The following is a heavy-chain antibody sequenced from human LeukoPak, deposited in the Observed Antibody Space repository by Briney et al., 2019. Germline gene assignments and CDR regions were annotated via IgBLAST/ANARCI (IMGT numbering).Heavy chain of an antibody. CDR3: ARAREGATFDY. CDR1: GFTFSNNA. J-gene: IGHJ4*02. CDR2: ITSNGGST. D-gene: IGHD1-26*01. Sequence: GGSLRLSCTASGFTFSNNAMHWVRQAPGKGLEHVSAITSNGGSTYYANSVKGRFTISRDNSKNTLYLQMGSLRAEDMAVYYCARAREGATFDYWGQGTLVTVSS. V-gene: IGHV3-64*01.